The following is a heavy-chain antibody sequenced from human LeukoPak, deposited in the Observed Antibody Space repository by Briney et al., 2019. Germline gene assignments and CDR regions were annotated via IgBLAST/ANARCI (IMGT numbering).Heavy chain of an antibody. CDR1: GFTFRSYW. CDR3: ARAALLQMGPFDY. J-gene: IGHJ4*02. CDR2: IYYSGST. V-gene: IGHV4-39*07. D-gene: IGHD3-22*01. Sequence: GSLRLSCTASGFTFRSYWMSWMRQPRGGGVEWIGSIYYSGSTYYNPSLKSRVTISIDTSKNQFSLKLTSVTAADTAVYYCARAALLQMGPFDYWGQGTLVTVSS.